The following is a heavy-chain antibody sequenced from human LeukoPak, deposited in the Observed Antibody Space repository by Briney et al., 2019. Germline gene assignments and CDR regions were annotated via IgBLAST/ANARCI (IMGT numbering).Heavy chain of an antibody. J-gene: IGHJ4*02. Sequence: PGGSLRLSCSASGFTFSSCGFNWVRQAPGKGLEWVSSIGPTGTDRYYADSVRGRFTISRDNAKNSMYLQMDSLRDEDTAVYYCATETIGRHYDYWGQGTLLTVSS. CDR3: ATETIGRHYDY. CDR2: IGPTGTDR. D-gene: IGHD1-14*01. V-gene: IGHV3-21*01. CDR1: GFTFSSCG.